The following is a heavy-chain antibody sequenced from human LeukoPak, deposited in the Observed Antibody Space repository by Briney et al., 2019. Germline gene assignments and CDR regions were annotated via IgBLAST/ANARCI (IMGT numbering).Heavy chain of an antibody. Sequence: ASVKVSCKSSGYTFTGYYMHWVRRAPGQGLEWVGRINPNSGGTNYAQKFQGRVTMTRDTSISTAYMELSRLRSDDTAVYYCARDFVYDYVWGSYRYNYFDYWGQGTLVTVSS. CDR1: GYTFTGYY. D-gene: IGHD3-16*02. J-gene: IGHJ4*02. CDR2: INPNSGGT. V-gene: IGHV1-2*06. CDR3: ARDFVYDYVWGSYRYNYFDY.